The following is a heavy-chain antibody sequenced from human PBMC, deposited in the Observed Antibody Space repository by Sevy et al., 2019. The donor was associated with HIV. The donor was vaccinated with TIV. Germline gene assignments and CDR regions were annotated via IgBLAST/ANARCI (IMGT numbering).Heavy chain of an antibody. CDR1: GFTFSTYA. Sequence: GGSLRLSCAGSGFTFSTYAMHWVRQAPGKGLEWLAVISYDGSLKFHTDSVRGRFTISRDNSKNTVYLQMNSLRAEDTAVYYCAREHPVHNPFDNWGQGTLVTVSS. V-gene: IGHV3-30*03. CDR3: AREHPVHNPFDN. D-gene: IGHD1-1*01. J-gene: IGHJ4*02. CDR2: ISYDGSLK.